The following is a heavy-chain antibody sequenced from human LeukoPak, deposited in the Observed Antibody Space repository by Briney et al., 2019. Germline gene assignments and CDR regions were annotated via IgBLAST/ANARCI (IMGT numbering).Heavy chain of an antibody. CDR2: VDHTGST. V-gene: IGHV4-59*01. CDR3: ARGRVSSSTWYSTYYYYFYMDV. D-gene: IGHD1-1*01. CDR1: DDSITMYY. Sequence: SETLSLTCSVSDDSITMYYWTWIRQPPGKGLEWLGYVDHTGSTNFHPSLNGRVSISRDTTKNLFSLRLRSVTAADTAVYFCARGRVSSSTWYSTYYYYFYMDVWGKGATVTVSS. J-gene: IGHJ6*03.